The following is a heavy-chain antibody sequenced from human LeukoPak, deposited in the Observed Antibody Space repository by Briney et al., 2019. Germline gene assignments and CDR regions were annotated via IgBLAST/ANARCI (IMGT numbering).Heavy chain of an antibody. CDR1: GFTFSSYA. Sequence: GGSLRLSCATSGFTFSSYAMSWVRQAPGKGLEWVSAISSGGGSAYYADSVKGRFTISRDNSKNTLYLQMNSLRAEDTAVYYCAKGSRNSGWLDWGQGTLVTVSS. J-gene: IGHJ4*02. CDR3: AKGSRNSGWLD. D-gene: IGHD6-19*01. CDR2: ISSGGGSA. V-gene: IGHV3-23*01.